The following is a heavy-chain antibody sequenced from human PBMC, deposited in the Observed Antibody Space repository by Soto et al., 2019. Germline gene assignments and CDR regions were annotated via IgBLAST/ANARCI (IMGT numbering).Heavy chain of an antibody. D-gene: IGHD3-10*01. V-gene: IGHV4-28*01. J-gene: IGHJ4*02. CDR2: ISYTVTT. CDR1: DYSVSSSNW. CDR3: ARTTMRRGNFDS. Sequence: SETLSLTCVVSDYSVSSSNWWGRIRQPPGKGLEWIGYISYTVTTYYNPSLKSRVTMSVDTSKNQFSLQLTSVTAVDTAVYYCARTTMRRGNFDSWGQGTLVTVSS.